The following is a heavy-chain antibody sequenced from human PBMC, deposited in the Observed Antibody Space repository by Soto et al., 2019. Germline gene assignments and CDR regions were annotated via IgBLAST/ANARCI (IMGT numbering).Heavy chain of an antibody. V-gene: IGHV1-18*01. J-gene: IGHJ4*02. Sequence: QVQLVQSEAELRKPGASVKVSCKASGYSFSYYGISWVRQAPGQGLEWMGWINPYNGNRNYAQKFEDRVTMTTATSTNTIYMELRSLKSDDTALYYCARDRLRGYDNSGFYSWGQGTLVTVSS. D-gene: IGHD3-22*01. CDR3: ARDRLRGYDNSGFYS. CDR2: INPYNGNR. CDR1: GYSFSYYG.